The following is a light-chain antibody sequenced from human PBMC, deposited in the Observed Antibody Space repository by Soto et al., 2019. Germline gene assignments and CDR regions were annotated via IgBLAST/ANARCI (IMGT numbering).Light chain of an antibody. CDR1: SGHSSYA. CDR3: QTWGTGIRV. Sequence: PVLTQSPSASASLGASVKLTCTLSSGHSSYAIAWHQQQPEKGPRYLMKLNSDGSHSKGDGIPDRFSGSSSGAERYVTISSLQSEDEADYYCQTWGTGIRVFGGGTKLTVL. CDR2: LNSDGSH. V-gene: IGLV4-69*01. J-gene: IGLJ3*02.